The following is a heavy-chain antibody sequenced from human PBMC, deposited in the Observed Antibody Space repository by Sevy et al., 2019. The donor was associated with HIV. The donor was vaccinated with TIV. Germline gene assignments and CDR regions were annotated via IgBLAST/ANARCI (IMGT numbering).Heavy chain of an antibody. Sequence: GGSLRLSCAASGFTFSNAWMSWVRQAPGKGLEWVGRIKSKTDGGTIDYAAPVKGRFTISRDDSKHTVYLQMNSLKSEDTAVYYCSTDPIIVLLVTDGMDVWGQGTTVTVSS. J-gene: IGHJ6*02. CDR2: IKSKTDGGTI. CDR1: GFTFSNAW. D-gene: IGHD2-8*02. CDR3: STDPIIVLLVTDGMDV. V-gene: IGHV3-15*01.